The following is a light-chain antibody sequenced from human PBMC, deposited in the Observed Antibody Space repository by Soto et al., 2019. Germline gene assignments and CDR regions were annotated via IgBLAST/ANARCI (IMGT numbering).Light chain of an antibody. CDR2: EVN. Sequence: QSALTQPASVSGSPGQSITISCTGTSSDVGAYNYVSWYQQHPGKAPKLMIYEVNNRPSGVSNRFSGSKSANTASLTISGLQAEDEADYYCSSHTTSSHPGIFGGGTKLTVL. J-gene: IGLJ2*01. CDR3: SSHTTSSHPGI. CDR1: SSDVGAYNY. V-gene: IGLV2-14*01.